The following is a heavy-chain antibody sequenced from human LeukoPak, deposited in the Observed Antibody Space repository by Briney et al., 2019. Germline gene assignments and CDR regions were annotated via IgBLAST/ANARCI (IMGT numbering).Heavy chain of an antibody. CDR2: ISSSSSTI. V-gene: IGHV3-48*01. J-gene: IGHJ4*02. CDR3: AREDFSQGHPPYYYDSSGYPPDY. Sequence: SGGSLRLSCAASGFTFSSYSMNWVRQAPGKGLEWVSYISSSSSTIYYADSVKGRFTISRDNAKNSLYLQMNSLRAEDTAVYYCAREDFSQGHPPYYYDSSGYPPDYWGQGTLVIVSS. D-gene: IGHD3-22*01. CDR1: GFTFSSYS.